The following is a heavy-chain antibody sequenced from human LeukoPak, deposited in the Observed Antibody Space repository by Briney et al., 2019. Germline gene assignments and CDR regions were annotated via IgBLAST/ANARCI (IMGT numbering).Heavy chain of an antibody. CDR1: GGTFSSYA. CDR2: INPSGGST. J-gene: IGHJ5*02. Sequence: ASVKVSCKASGGTFSSYAISWVRQAPGQGLEWMGIINPSGGSTSYAQKFQGRVTMTRDTSTSTVYMELSSLRSEDTAVYYCARDSPALVWSRTYGSDPKGFDPWGQGTLVTVSS. CDR3: ARDSPALVWSRTYGSDPKGFDP. V-gene: IGHV1-46*01. D-gene: IGHD3-10*01.